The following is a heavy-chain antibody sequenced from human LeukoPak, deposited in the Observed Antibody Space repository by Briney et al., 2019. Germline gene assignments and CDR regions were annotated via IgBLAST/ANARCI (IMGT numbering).Heavy chain of an antibody. J-gene: IGHJ4*02. Sequence: PGGSLRLSCAASGFTFSSYSMNWVRQAPGKGLEWVSYISSSSSTIYYADSVKGRFTISRDNAKNSLYLQMNSLRAEDTAVYYCAREPRYYGSGSYYNIGYWGQGTLVTVSS. D-gene: IGHD3-10*01. V-gene: IGHV3-48*04. CDR1: GFTFSSYS. CDR3: AREPRYYGSGSYYNIGY. CDR2: ISSSSSTI.